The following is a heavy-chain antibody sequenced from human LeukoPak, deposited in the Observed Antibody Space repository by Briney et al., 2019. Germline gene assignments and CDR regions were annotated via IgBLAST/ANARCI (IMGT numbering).Heavy chain of an antibody. CDR1: GFTFGDYA. J-gene: IGHJ4*02. Sequence: GGSLRLSCTASGFTFGDYAMSWVRQAPGKGLEWVGFIRSKAYDGTTEYAASVKGRFTISRDDSKSIAYLQMNSLKTEDTAVYYCTRDRGYNWNDLPIDYWGQGTLVTVSS. CDR3: TRDRGYNWNDLPIDY. D-gene: IGHD1-1*01. CDR2: IRSKAYDGTT. V-gene: IGHV3-49*04.